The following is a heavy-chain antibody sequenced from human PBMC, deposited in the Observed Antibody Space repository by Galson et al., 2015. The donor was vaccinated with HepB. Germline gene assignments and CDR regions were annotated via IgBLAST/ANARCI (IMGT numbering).Heavy chain of an antibody. Sequence: SVKVSCKASGGTFSSYTISWVRQAPGQGLEWMGRIIPILGIANYAQKFQGRVTITADKSTSTAYMELSSLRSEDTAAYYCARDVHPKYCSSTSCYWSSAFDIWGQGTMVTVSS. CDR3: ARDVHPKYCSSTSCYWSSAFDI. CDR2: IIPILGIA. V-gene: IGHV1-69*04. CDR1: GGTFSSYT. D-gene: IGHD2-2*01. J-gene: IGHJ3*02.